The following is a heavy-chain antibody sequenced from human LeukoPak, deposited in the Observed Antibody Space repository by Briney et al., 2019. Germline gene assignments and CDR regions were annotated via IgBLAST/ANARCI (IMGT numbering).Heavy chain of an antibody. CDR1: GFTFSSYW. Sequence: GGSLRLSCAASGFTFSSYWMSWVRQAPGKGLEWVANIKQDGSEKYYVDSVKGRFTISRDNAKNSLYLQMNSLRAEDTAVYYCASDPRDFDWLPYFDYWGQGTLVTVSS. V-gene: IGHV3-7*03. CDR3: ASDPRDFDWLPYFDY. CDR2: IKQDGSEK. D-gene: IGHD3-9*01. J-gene: IGHJ4*02.